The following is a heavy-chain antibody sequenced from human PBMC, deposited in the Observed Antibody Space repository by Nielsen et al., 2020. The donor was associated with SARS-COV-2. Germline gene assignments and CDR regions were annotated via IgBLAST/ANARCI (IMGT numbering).Heavy chain of an antibody. D-gene: IGHD3-16*01. Sequence: GESLKISCTASGFTFSDSFMSWIRQAPGKGLEWVSHISSSGSYIYYADSVKGRFTISRDNSKNTLYLQMNSLRAEDTAVYYCARDPAREYYDHTEFFDYWGQGTLVTVSS. CDR1: GFTFSDSF. CDR2: ISSSGSYI. J-gene: IGHJ4*02. CDR3: ARDPAREYYDHTEFFDY. V-gene: IGHV3-11*04.